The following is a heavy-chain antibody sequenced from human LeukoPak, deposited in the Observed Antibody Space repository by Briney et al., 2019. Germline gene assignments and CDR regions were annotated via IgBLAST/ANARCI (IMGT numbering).Heavy chain of an antibody. Sequence: GGSLRLSCAASGFTFSSYAMHWVRQAPGKGLEWVGVISYDGSNKYYADSVKGRFTISRDNSKNTLYLQMNSLRAEDTAVYYCARTTLLWFGESIWGQGTMVTVSS. CDR1: GFTFSSYA. V-gene: IGHV3-30*04. CDR3: ARTTLLWFGESI. D-gene: IGHD3-10*01. J-gene: IGHJ3*02. CDR2: ISYDGSNK.